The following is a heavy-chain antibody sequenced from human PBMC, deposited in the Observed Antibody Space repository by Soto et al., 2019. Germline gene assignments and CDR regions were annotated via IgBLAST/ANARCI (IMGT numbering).Heavy chain of an antibody. CDR2: INAGNGNT. Sequence: QVQLVQSGAEVKKPGASVKVSCKASGYTFTNYAMHWVRQAPGQRLEWMGWINAGNGNTKYSQKFQGRVTITRDTSASTADMELSSLRSEDTAVYYCARDLEPGGSGSYYGMDVWGQGTTVTVSS. CDR1: GYTFTNYA. V-gene: IGHV1-3*01. D-gene: IGHD3-10*01. CDR3: ARDLEPGGSGSYYGMDV. J-gene: IGHJ6*02.